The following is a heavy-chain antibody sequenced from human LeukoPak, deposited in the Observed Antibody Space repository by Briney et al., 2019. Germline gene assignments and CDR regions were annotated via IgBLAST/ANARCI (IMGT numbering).Heavy chain of an antibody. Sequence: GGSLRLSCAASGFTFSSYSMNWVRQAPGKGLEWVSSISSSSSYIYYADSVKGRFTISRDNAKNSLYLQMNSLRAEDTAVYYCATRPKYILTGYRTYYYYYYMDVWGKGTTVTVSS. CDR1: GFTFSSYS. J-gene: IGHJ6*03. V-gene: IGHV3-21*01. CDR2: ISSSSSYI. D-gene: IGHD3-9*01. CDR3: ATRPKYILTGYRTYYYYYYMDV.